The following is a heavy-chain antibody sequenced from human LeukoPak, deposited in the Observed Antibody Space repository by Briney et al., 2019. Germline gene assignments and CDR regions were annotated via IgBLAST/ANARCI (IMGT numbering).Heavy chain of an antibody. J-gene: IGHJ4*02. V-gene: IGHV1-18*01. CDR1: GYTFTSYG. D-gene: IGHD6-19*01. Sequence: ASVKVSCKASGYTFTSYGISWVRQAPGQGLEWMGWISAYNGNTNYARKLQGRVTMTTDTSTSTAYMELRSLRSDDTAVYYCARDSSGWFPYDYWGQGTLVTVSS. CDR2: ISAYNGNT. CDR3: ARDSSGWFPYDY.